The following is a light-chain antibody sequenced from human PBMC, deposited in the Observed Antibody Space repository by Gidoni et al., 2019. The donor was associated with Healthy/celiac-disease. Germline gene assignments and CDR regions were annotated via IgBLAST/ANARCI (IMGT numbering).Light chain of an antibody. CDR2: GAS. V-gene: IGKV3-20*01. CDR1: QSVRSSY. J-gene: IGKJ1*01. Sequence: EIVLTQSPGTLSLSPGERATLSCRASQSVRSSYLAWYQQQPGQAPRLLIYGASSRATGIPDMFSGSGSGTDFPLTISRLEPEDFALYYCQQYGSSTRTFGQGTKVEIK. CDR3: QQYGSSTRT.